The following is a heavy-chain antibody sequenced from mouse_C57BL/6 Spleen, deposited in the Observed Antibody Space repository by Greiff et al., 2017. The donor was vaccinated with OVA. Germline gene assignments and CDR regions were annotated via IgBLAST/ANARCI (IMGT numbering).Heavy chain of an antibody. CDR1: GFSLTSYG. CDR2: IWSGGST. V-gene: IGHV2-2*01. J-gene: IGHJ4*01. Sequence: VQLVESGPGLVQPSQSLSITCTVSGFSLTSYGVHWVRQSPGKGLEWLGVIWSGGSTDYNAAFISRLSISKDNSKSQVFFKMNSLQADDTAIYYCARNYDYGDYYYAMDYWGQGTSVTVSS. CDR3: ARNYDYGDYYYAMDY. D-gene: IGHD2-4*01.